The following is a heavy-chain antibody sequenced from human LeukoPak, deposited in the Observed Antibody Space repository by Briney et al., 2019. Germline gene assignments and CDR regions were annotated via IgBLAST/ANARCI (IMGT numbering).Heavy chain of an antibody. J-gene: IGHJ4*02. CDR1: GYTFTGYY. V-gene: IGHV1-2*02. D-gene: IGHD6-6*01. Sequence: ASVKVSCKPSGYTFTGYYMHWVRQAPGQGLEWMGWINLNSGGTNYAQKFQGRVTMTRDTSISTAYMELSRLASDDTAVYYCARDQAALAARPFDYWGQGTLVTVSS. CDR2: INLNSGGT. CDR3: ARDQAALAARPFDY.